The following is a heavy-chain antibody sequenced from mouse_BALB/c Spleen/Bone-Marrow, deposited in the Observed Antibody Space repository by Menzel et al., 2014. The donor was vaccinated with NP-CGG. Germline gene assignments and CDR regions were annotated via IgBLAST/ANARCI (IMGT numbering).Heavy chain of an antibody. V-gene: IGHV1S127*01. CDR1: GYTFTSYW. CDR3: ARNYRYPRPYAMDY. Sequence: VQLQQSGPELVRPWASVKMSCKASGYTFTSYWMHWVKQRPGQGLEWIGMIDPSNSETRLNQKFKDKATLNVDKSSNTAYMQLSSLTSEDSAVYYCARNYRYPRPYAMDYWGQGTSVTVSS. D-gene: IGHD2-14*01. J-gene: IGHJ4*01. CDR2: IDPSNSET.